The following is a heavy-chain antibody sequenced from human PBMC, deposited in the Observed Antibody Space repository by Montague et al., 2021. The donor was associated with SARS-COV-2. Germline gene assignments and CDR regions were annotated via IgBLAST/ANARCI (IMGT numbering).Heavy chain of an antibody. CDR1: GRSFSDYY. CDR2: INHSGST. J-gene: IGHJ6*02. Sequence: SETLSLTCAVYGRSFSDYYWSWISQPPGKGLEWIGEINHSGSTTYNPSLKSRVTISVDTSKNQFSLKLSSVTAADTAVYYCARFLRRVVPAATGHWEKNYCYYDMDVWGQGTTVTVSS. V-gene: IGHV4-34*01. CDR3: ARFLRRVVPAATGHWEKNYCYYDMDV. D-gene: IGHD2-2*01.